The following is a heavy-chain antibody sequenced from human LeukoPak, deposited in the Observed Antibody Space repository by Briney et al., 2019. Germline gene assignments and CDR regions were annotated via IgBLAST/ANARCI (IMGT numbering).Heavy chain of an antibody. Sequence: PSETLSLTCTVSGGSISSYYWSWIRQPPGKGLEWIGYIYYSGSTNYNPSLKSRVTISVDTSKNQFSLKLSSVTAADTAVYYCARLGPIWSGYHFDYWGQGTLVTVSS. D-gene: IGHD3-3*01. CDR3: ARLGPIWSGYHFDY. J-gene: IGHJ4*02. CDR1: GGSISSYY. V-gene: IGHV4-59*08. CDR2: IYYSGST.